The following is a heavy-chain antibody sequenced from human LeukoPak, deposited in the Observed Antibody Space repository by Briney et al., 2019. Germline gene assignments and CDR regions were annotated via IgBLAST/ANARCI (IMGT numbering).Heavy chain of an antibody. J-gene: IGHJ4*02. CDR1: GFTFSSYS. CDR3: ARDYRNYDSLLWDY. V-gene: IGHV3-21*01. D-gene: IGHD3-22*01. Sequence: PGGSLRLSCAASGFTFSSYSMNWVRQAPGKGLEWVSSISSSSSYIYYADSVKGRFTISRDNAKNSLNLQMNSLRAEDTAVYYCARDYRNYDSLLWDYWGQGTLVTVSS. CDR2: ISSSSSYI.